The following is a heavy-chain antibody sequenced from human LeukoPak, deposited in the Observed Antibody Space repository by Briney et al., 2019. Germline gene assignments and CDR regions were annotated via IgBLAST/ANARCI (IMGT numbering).Heavy chain of an antibody. CDR2: IYHSGST. V-gene: IGHV4-38-2*02. CDR1: GYSISSGYY. CDR3: ARDMVGASEWFDP. D-gene: IGHD1-26*01. Sequence: SETLSLTCTVFGYSISSGYYWGWIRQPPGKGLEWIGSIYHSGSTYYNPSLKSRVTISVDTSKNQFSLKLSSVTAADTAVYYCARDMVGASEWFDPWGQGTLVTVSS. J-gene: IGHJ5*02.